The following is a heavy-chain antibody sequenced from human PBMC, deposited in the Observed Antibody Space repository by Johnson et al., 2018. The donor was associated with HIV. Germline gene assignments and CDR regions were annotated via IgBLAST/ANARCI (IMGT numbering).Heavy chain of an antibody. CDR1: EFTFSRYW. Sequence: VQLVESGGGFVQPGGSLRLSCAASEFTFSRYWMHWVRQASGKGLVWVSGINSDGSTTTYADSVKGRFTISRDNAKNTLYLQMNSLRAEDTAVYYCARERDYYDSSGYWVDAFDIWGQGTMVTVSS. D-gene: IGHD3-22*01. CDR2: INSDGSTT. J-gene: IGHJ3*02. V-gene: IGHV3-74*01. CDR3: ARERDYYDSSGYWVDAFDI.